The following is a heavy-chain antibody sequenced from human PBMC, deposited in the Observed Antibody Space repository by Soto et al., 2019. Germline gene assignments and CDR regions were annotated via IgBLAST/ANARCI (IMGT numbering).Heavy chain of an antibody. J-gene: IGHJ4*02. Sequence: VQLVQSGAEVKKPGASVKVSCKASGYTFTSYGISWVRQAPGQGLEWMGWISAYNGNTNYAQKLQGRVTMTTDTSTSKAYMELRSLRSDDTAVYYCARDTVAYDILVGENFDYWGQGTLVTVSS. CDR3: ARDTVAYDILVGENFDY. V-gene: IGHV1-18*01. CDR1: GYTFTSYG. D-gene: IGHD3-9*01. CDR2: ISAYNGNT.